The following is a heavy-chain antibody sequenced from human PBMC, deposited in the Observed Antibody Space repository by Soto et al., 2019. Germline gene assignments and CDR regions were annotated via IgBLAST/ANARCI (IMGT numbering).Heavy chain of an antibody. D-gene: IGHD7-27*01. CDR2: IYYSGST. J-gene: IGHJ3*02. Sequence: SETLSLTCTVSGGSISSYYWSWIRQPPGKGLEWIGYIYYSGSTNYNPSLKSRVTISVDTSKNQFSLKLSSVTAADTAVYYCARPQLQTGDGAFDIWGQGTMVTVSS. V-gene: IGHV4-59*08. CDR1: GGSISSYY. CDR3: ARPQLQTGDGAFDI.